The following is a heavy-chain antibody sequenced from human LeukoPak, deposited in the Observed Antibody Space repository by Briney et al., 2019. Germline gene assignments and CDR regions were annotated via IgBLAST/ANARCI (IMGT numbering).Heavy chain of an antibody. CDR1: GGSISSYY. J-gene: IGHJ6*02. D-gene: IGHD5-18*01. Sequence: SETLSLTCTVSGGSISSYYWSWIRQPPGKGLEWIGYIYYSGSTNYNPSLKSRVTISVDTSKNQFSLKLSSVTAADTAVYYCARSRGGYSYDYVRYYYGMDVWGQGTTVTVSS. CDR3: ARSRGGYSYDYVRYYYGMDV. CDR2: IYYSGST. V-gene: IGHV4-59*08.